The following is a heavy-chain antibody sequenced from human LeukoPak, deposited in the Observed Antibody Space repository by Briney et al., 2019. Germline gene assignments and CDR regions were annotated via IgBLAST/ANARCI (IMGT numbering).Heavy chain of an antibody. D-gene: IGHD6-13*01. Sequence: PSETLSLTCTVSGGSITGDFWSWIRQSPGKGLEWIGYISYSGITNYNPSLKSRVTISVDRSKTQFSMRLRSVTAADTAVYFCAGDIAAVNIPGSRLDPWGQGTLVTVSS. J-gene: IGHJ5*02. CDR1: GGSITGDF. V-gene: IGHV4-59*08. CDR2: ISYSGIT. CDR3: AGDIAAVNIPGSRLDP.